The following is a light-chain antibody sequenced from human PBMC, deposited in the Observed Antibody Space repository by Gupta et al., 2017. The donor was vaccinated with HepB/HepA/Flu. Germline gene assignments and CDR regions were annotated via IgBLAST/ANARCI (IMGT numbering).Light chain of an antibody. CDR3: QQYYSYRS. V-gene: IGKV1-8*01. J-gene: IGKJ3*01. CDR1: QRNSSY. Sequence: AIRLTQSPFSFSASTGDRVTFTCRASQRNSSYLAWYQQKPGKAAKSLIFLASTFHSGASSMCSGSGCGTVFTLISSGLQYEDCAYYYRQQYYSYRSFGPGTKVDIK. CDR2: LAS.